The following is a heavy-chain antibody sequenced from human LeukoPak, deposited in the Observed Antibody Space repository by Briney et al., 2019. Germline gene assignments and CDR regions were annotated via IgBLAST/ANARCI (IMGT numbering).Heavy chain of an antibody. CDR2: ISGDGGST. CDR3: AKEIDTLGTNAFDI. Sequence: GVSLRLSCAASGFTFDDYAMHWVRQAPGKGLEWVSLISGDGGSTYYADSVRGRFTISRDNSKNSLYLQMDSLKTEDTAFYYCAKEIDTLGTNAFDIWGQGTMVTVSS. CDR1: GFTFDDYA. D-gene: IGHD2-15*01. J-gene: IGHJ3*02. V-gene: IGHV3-43*02.